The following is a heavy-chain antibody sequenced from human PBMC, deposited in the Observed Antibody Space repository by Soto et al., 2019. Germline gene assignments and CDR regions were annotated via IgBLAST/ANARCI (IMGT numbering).Heavy chain of an antibody. Sequence: SQTLSLTCAISGDSVSSNSAAWNWIRKSPSRGLEWLGRTYYRSKWYNDYAVSVKSRITINPDTSKNQFSLQLNSVTPEDTAVYYCARDRIAARYYYYYGMDVWGQGTTVTVSS. CDR2: TYYRSKWYN. J-gene: IGHJ6*02. V-gene: IGHV6-1*01. CDR3: ARDRIAARYYYYYGMDV. D-gene: IGHD6-6*01. CDR1: GDSVSSNSAA.